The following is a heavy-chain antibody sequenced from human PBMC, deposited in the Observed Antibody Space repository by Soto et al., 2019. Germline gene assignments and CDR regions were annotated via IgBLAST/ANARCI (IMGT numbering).Heavy chain of an antibody. CDR2: ISYDGSNK. CDR3: AKEDCISTSCYSYYYYYGMDV. V-gene: IGHV3-30*18. Sequence: GGSLRLSCAASGFTLSSYGMHWVRQAPGKGLEWVAVISYDGSNKYYADSVKGRFTISRDNSKNTLYLQMNSLRAEDTAVYYCAKEDCISTSCYSYYYYYGMDVWGQGTTVTVSS. D-gene: IGHD2-2*01. CDR1: GFTLSSYG. J-gene: IGHJ6*02.